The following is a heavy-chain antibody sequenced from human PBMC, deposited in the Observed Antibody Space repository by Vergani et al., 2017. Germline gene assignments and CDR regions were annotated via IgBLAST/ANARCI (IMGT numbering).Heavy chain of an antibody. V-gene: IGHV3-30*02. CDR2: IKKDGIDK. CDR1: GFPFSTYG. Sequence: QVQLVESGGGVVKPGESLRLSGAAPGFPFSTYGMTGVRQAPGKGLEWVAFIKKDGIDKFYADSVRGRFTISRDISKNTLYLEMNSLSAEDTALYNCVKDHPVFDEWGRGTLVSVS. CDR3: VKDHPVFDE. J-gene: IGHJ4*02.